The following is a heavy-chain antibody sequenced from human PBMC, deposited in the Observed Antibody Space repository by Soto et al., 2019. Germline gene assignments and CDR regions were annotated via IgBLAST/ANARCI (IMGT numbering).Heavy chain of an antibody. V-gene: IGHV1-8*01. CDR3: ARVFSAGSTRWGTYYYYYMDV. CDR2: MNPNSGNT. D-gene: IGHD2-2*01. Sequence: ASVKVSCKASGYTFTSYDINWVRQATGQGLEWMGWMNPNSGNTGYAQKFQGRVTMTRNTSISTAYMELSSLRSEDTAVYYCARVFSAGSTRWGTYYYYYMDVWGKGTTVTVSS. J-gene: IGHJ6*03. CDR1: GYTFTSYD.